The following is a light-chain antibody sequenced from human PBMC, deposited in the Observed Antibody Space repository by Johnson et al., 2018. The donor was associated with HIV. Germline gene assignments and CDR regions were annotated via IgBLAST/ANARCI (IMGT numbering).Light chain of an antibody. V-gene: IGLV1-51*02. CDR1: SSNIGNNY. J-gene: IGLJ1*01. CDR2: ENN. Sequence: QSMLTQPPSVSAAPGQKVTISCSGSSSNIGNNYVSWYQQLPGTAPKVLIYENNERPSGIPDRFSGSRSGTSATLGITGLQTGDEADYYCGTWDSSLSAYVFGTGTKVTGL. CDR3: GTWDSSLSAYV.